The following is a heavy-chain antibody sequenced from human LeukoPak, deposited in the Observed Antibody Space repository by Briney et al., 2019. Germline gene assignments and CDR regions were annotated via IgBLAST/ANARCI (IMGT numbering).Heavy chain of an antibody. Sequence: GGSLRLSCAASGFTFSTSAMNWVRQVPGKGLEWVSSIDYDSSHIYYAASVRGRFTISRDTAKNSLFLQMNSLRAEDTAIYYCARDYFDSSDYPQTYYYYYMDVWGKGTTVTVSS. V-gene: IGHV3-21*01. D-gene: IGHD3-22*01. CDR2: IDYDSSHI. J-gene: IGHJ6*03. CDR1: GFTFSTSA. CDR3: ARDYFDSSDYPQTYYYYYMDV.